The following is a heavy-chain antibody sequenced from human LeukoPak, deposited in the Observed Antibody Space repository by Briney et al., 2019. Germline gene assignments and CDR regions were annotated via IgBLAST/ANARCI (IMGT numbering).Heavy chain of an antibody. Sequence: PSETLSLTCTVSGVSINSYYWSWIRQSPGKGLEWIGYIFYSGRISYNPSLKSRVTISLDTSKNQFSLMLTSVTAADTAVYYCARAGRGNTAMDLDYWGQGTLVTVSS. D-gene: IGHD5-18*01. V-gene: IGHV4-59*01. J-gene: IGHJ4*02. CDR1: GVSINSYY. CDR2: IFYSGRI. CDR3: ARAGRGNTAMDLDY.